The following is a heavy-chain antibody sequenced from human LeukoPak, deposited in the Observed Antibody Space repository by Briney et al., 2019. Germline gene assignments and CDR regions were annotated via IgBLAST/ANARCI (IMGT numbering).Heavy chain of an antibody. CDR2: MNPNSGNT. D-gene: IGHD4-17*01. CDR1: GYTFTSYD. J-gene: IGHJ4*02. Sequence: ASVKVSCKASGYTFTSYDINWVRQATGQGLEWMGWMNPNSGNTGCAQKFQGRVTMTRNTSISTAYMELSSLRSEDTAVYYCARGVAHYGDYVGYWGQGTLVTVSS. CDR3: ARGVAHYGDYVGY. V-gene: IGHV1-8*01.